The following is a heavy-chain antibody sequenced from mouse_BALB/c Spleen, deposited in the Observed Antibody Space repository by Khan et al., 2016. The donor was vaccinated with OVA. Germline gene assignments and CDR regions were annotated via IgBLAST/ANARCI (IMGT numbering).Heavy chain of an antibody. CDR1: GYTFTSYT. CDR2: INSSNGYT. D-gene: IGHD2-14*01. J-gene: IGHJ3*01. CDR3: VRDGAYNRNDGCFAY. V-gene: IGHV1-4*01. Sequence: QMQLEESGAELARPGASVKMSCKASGYTFTSYTIHWIKQRPGQGLEWIGYINSSNGYTNYNQKFKDKATLTTDKSSTTAYLQLSSLTSDDSAVXYCVRDGAYNRNDGCFAYGGQGTLDTGAA.